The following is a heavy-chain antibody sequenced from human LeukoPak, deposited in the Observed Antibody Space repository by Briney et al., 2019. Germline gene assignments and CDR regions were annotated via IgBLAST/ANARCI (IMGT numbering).Heavy chain of an antibody. Sequence: QPGGSLRLSCAASGFTFSSYWMSWVRQAPGKGLEWVANIKQDGSEKYYADSVKGRFTISRDNSKNTLYLQMNSLRAEDTAVYYCAKGLGSLRFPDGFDYWGQGTLVTVSS. CDR3: AKGLGSLRFPDGFDY. V-gene: IGHV3-7*01. D-gene: IGHD3-3*01. CDR1: GFTFSSYW. J-gene: IGHJ4*02. CDR2: IKQDGSEK.